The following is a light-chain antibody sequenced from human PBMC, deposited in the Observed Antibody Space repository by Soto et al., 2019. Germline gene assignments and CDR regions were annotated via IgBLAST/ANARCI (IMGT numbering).Light chain of an antibody. CDR3: QQYGSSLSIT. CDR1: QSVSSSY. CDR2: GAS. J-gene: IGKJ5*01. V-gene: IGKV3-20*01. Sequence: EIVLTQSPGTLSLSPGERVTLSCRASQSVSSSYLAWYQQKPGQAPRLLIYGASSRATGTPDRFSGSGSGTDVTLTISRLEPEDFAVYYCQQYGSSLSITFGQGTRLENK.